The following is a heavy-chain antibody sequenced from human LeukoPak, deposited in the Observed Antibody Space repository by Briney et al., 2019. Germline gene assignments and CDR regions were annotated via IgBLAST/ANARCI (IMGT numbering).Heavy chain of an antibody. Sequence: GGSLRLSCAASGFTFSDYYMSWIRQAPGKGLEWVSYISRSSGTIHYADSVKGRFTISRDNSKNTLYLQMNSLRAEDTAVHYCAREVVPAATDYWGQGTLVTVSS. D-gene: IGHD2-2*01. CDR2: ISRSSGTI. V-gene: IGHV3-11*04. J-gene: IGHJ4*02. CDR3: AREVVPAATDY. CDR1: GFTFSDYY.